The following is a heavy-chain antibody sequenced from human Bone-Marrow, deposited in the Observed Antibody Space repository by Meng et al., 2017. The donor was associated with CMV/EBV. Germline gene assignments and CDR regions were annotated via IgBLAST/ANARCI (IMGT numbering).Heavy chain of an antibody. V-gene: IGHV3-21*01. Sequence: LSLTCAASGFTFSSYSMNWVRQAPGKGLEWVSSISSSSSYIYYADSVKGRFTISRDNAKNSLYLQMNSLRAEDTAVYYCAREGEAYSSSSEEKPVTGMDVWGQGTTVTVSS. D-gene: IGHD6-6*01. CDR1: GFTFSSYS. CDR3: AREGEAYSSSSEEKPVTGMDV. CDR2: ISSSSSYI. J-gene: IGHJ6*02.